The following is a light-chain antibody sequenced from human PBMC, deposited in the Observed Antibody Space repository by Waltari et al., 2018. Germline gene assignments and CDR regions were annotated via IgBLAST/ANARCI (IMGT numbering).Light chain of an antibody. CDR2: GKN. J-gene: IGLJ1*01. V-gene: IGLV3-19*01. CDR3: NSRDSSGNHLV. Sequence: SSELTQDPAVSVALGQTVRITCQGDSLRSYYASWYQQKPGKAPVLVIYGKNNRPSGIPDRFSGSSSGITASLTITGAQAEDEADYYCNSRDSSGNHLVFGTGTKVTVL. CDR1: SLRSYY.